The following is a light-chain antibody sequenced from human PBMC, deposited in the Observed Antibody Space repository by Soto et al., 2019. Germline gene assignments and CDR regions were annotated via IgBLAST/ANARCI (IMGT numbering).Light chain of an antibody. Sequence: VLTQSPGTLSLSPGEKATLSCRASQSVSSSYLAWYQQKPGQAPRLLIYGASSRATGIPDRFSGSGSGTDFTLTISRLEPEDFAVYYCQQYGSSPPLYTFGQGTKLEIK. V-gene: IGKV3-20*01. J-gene: IGKJ2*01. CDR3: QQYGSSPPLYT. CDR2: GAS. CDR1: QSVSSSY.